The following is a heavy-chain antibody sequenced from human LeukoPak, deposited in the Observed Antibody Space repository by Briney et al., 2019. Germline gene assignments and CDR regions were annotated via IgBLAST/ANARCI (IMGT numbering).Heavy chain of an antibody. CDR1: GFTFSSYW. CDR3: ASELVVGY. V-gene: IGHV3-74*01. CDR2: INSDGSTT. Sequence: GGSLRLSRAASGFTFSSYWMYWVRQAPGKGLVFVSRINSDGSTTNYAGSVKGRFTISRDNAKNTLYLQMDSLRDEDTAVYYCASELVVGYWGLGTLVTLSS. D-gene: IGHD1-26*01. J-gene: IGHJ4*02.